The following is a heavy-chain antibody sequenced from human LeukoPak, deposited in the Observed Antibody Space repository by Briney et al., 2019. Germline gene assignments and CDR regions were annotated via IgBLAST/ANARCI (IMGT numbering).Heavy chain of an antibody. D-gene: IGHD3-22*01. CDR3: AKASSYYYYDSSQGAFDI. V-gene: IGHV3-23*01. CDR1: GFTFSSYT. J-gene: IGHJ3*02. Sequence: GGSLRLSCAASGFTFSSYTMSWVRQAPGKGLEWVSAISGSGGSTYYADSVKGRFTISRDNAKNSLYLQMNSLRAEDTALYYCAKASSYYYYDSSQGAFDIWGQGTMVTVSS. CDR2: ISGSGGST.